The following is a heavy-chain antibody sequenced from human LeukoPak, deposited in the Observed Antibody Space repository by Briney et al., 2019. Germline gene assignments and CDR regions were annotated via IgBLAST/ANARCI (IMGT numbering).Heavy chain of an antibody. CDR1: GFTFSSYA. CDR3: ARSSLVYDSSGYYYESFDY. D-gene: IGHD3-22*01. V-gene: IGHV3-30*10. J-gene: IGHJ4*02. CDR2: ISYDGTRE. Sequence: GGSLRLSCAASGFTFSSYALHWVRQAPGKGLEWVAVISYDGTREYYTDSVKGRFTISRDNSRNTVYLQMNSLRSEDTAVYYCARSSLVYDSSGYYYESFDYWGQGTLVTVSS.